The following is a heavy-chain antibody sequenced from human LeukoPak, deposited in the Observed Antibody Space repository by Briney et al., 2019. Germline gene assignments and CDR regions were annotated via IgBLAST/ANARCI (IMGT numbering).Heavy chain of an antibody. V-gene: IGHV3-33*01. J-gene: IGHJ4*02. CDR2: IWYDGSNK. CDR3: ARVGDSYSSGWYVGD. CDR1: GFTFSSYG. D-gene: IGHD6-19*01. Sequence: GSLRLSCAASGFTFSSYGMHWVRQAPGKGLEWVAAIWYDGSNKYYADSVKGRFTISRDNSKNTLYLQMNSLRAEETAVYYCARVGDSYSSGWYVGDWGQGTLVTVSS.